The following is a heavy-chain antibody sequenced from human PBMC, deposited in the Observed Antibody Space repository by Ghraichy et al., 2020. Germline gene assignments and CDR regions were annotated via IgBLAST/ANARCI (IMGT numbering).Heavy chain of an antibody. V-gene: IGHV4-34*01. D-gene: IGHD2-15*01. CDR3: AKGRTYCSGGSCYSWCGGDCYPEYFQH. J-gene: IGHJ1*01. CDR1: GGSFSGYY. Sequence: SETLSLTCAVYGGSFSGYYWSWIRQPPGKGLEWIGEINHSGSTKYNPSLKSRVTISVDTSKNQFSLKLSSVTAADTAVYYCAKGRTYCSGGSCYSWCGGDCYPEYFQHWGQGTLAAVSS. CDR2: INHSGST.